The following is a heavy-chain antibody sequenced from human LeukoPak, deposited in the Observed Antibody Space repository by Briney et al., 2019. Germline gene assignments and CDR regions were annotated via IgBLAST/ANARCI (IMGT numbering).Heavy chain of an antibody. D-gene: IGHD7-27*01. J-gene: IGHJ4*02. CDR2: IYYTGSA. V-gene: IGHV4-59*08. CDR1: DGSISSYT. Sequence: SETLSLTCSVSDGSISSYTWSWIRQPPGKGLEWIGYIYYTGSANYNPSLKSRLTISVDTSKNQFSLKLSSVTAADTAVYYCASGRLALGLFDYWGRGTRVTVSS. CDR3: ASGRLALGLFDY.